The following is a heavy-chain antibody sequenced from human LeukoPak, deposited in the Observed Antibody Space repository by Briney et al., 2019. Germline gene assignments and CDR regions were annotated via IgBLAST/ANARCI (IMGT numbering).Heavy chain of an antibody. CDR3: AREMWPGLRSFDY. Sequence: GGSMSLSCAASGFTVSSNYMSWVRQAQGRGLEWGSAIYRGGSTYYAVSVGGRCTSSSDNSKNTLYLQMNSLRAEDTAVYYCAREMWPGLRSFDYWGQGTLVTVSS. J-gene: IGHJ4*02. CDR1: GFTVSSNY. V-gene: IGHV3-66*01. D-gene: IGHD5-12*01. CDR2: IYRGGST.